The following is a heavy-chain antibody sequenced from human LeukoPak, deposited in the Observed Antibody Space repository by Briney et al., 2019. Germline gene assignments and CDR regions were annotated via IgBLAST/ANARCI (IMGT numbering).Heavy chain of an antibody. CDR1: GGSIRSGGYY. Sequence: SETLSLTCTVSGGSIRSGGYYWRWLRQHPGKGLEWIAYIYYSGSTYYNPSLKSRVTISVDTSKNQFSLKLSSVTAADTAVYYCSRAPIWFGELSRSYYFDYWGQGTLVTVSS. CDR3: SRAPIWFGELSRSYYFDY. J-gene: IGHJ4*02. CDR2: IYYSGST. D-gene: IGHD3-10*01. V-gene: IGHV4-31*03.